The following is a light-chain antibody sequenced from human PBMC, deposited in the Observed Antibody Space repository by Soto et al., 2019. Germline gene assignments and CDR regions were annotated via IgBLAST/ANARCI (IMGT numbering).Light chain of an antibody. CDR3: ETWDDSLNAI. CDR1: FSNIGDNA. CDR2: LND. J-gene: IGLJ1*01. V-gene: IGLV1-44*01. Sequence: QSLLTQPPSLSATPGQRVNISWSGSFSNIGDNAVNWYQQLTGAAPKLLIYLNDQRPSGVPARFPGSKSRTSAFLAISGHQSEHEADYHCETWDDSLNAIFG.